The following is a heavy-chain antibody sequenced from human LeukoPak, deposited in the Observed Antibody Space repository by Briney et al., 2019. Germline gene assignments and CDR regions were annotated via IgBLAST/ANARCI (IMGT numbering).Heavy chain of an antibody. J-gene: IGHJ4*02. CDR3: ARGLVGATGYYFDY. CDR2: IYYSGST. V-gene: IGHV4-59*08. CDR1: GGSISSYY. D-gene: IGHD1-26*01. Sequence: SETLSLTCTVSGGSISSYYWSWIRQPPGKGLEWIGYIYYSGSTNYNPSLKSRVTISVDTSKNQFSLKLSSVTAADTAVYYCARGLVGATGYYFDYWGQGTLVTVSS.